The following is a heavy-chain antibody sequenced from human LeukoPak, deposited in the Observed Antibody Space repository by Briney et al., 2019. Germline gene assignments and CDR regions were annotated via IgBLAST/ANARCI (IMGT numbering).Heavy chain of an antibody. CDR3: ARAPYYYGHFGY. V-gene: IGHV4-34*01. CDR1: GGSFSGYY. J-gene: IGHJ4*02. CDR2: INHSGST. D-gene: IGHD3-10*01. Sequence: SETLSLTCAVSGGSFSGYYWSWIRQPPGKGLEWIGEINHSGSTNYNPPLKSRVTISVDTSKNQFSLKLSSVAAADTAVYYCARAPYYYGHFGYWGQGTLVTVSS.